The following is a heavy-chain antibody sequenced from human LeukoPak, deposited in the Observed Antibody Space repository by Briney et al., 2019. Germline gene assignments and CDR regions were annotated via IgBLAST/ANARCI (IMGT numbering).Heavy chain of an antibody. Sequence: NPSETLSLTCTVSGASINSHSYYWGWIRQAPGKGLEWIGSVYYDGTSYSNPSLTTRAAVFVDTSRDQFSLDLSFVTAADTALYFCVRHISTNTGYFDSCGQGILVSVS. CDR2: VYYDGTS. CDR3: VRHISTNTGYFDS. D-gene: IGHD2/OR15-2a*01. CDR1: GASINSHSYY. J-gene: IGHJ4*02. V-gene: IGHV4-39*01.